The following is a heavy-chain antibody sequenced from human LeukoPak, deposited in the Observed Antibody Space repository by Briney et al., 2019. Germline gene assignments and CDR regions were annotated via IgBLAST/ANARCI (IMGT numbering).Heavy chain of an antibody. CDR3: GRRDGSGSYSPFFDF. J-gene: IGHJ4*02. Sequence: GESLKISCKGSGYSFTGYWIGWGRQMPGKGLEWMGIIYPGDSDTRFSPSFQGRGTISAGQSIGTAYLQWGSLEVWGPAMLFRGRRDGSGSYSPFFDFWGQGTLVTVSS. CDR2: IYPGDSDT. V-gene: IGHV5-51*06. CDR1: GYSFTGYW. D-gene: IGHD3-10*01.